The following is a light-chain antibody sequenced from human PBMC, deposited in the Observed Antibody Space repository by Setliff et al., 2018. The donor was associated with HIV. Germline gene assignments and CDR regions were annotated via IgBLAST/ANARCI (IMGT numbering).Light chain of an antibody. CDR1: SSDVGGYNY. Sequence: QSALTQPASVYGSPGQSITISYTGTSSDVGGYNYVSWYQQHPGKGPKLMIYDVSNRPSGVSNRLSGSKSGNTASLTISGLQADDEADYYCSSYTSSSTLVFGTGTKVTVL. CDR2: DVS. CDR3: SSYTSSSTLV. V-gene: IGLV2-14*03. J-gene: IGLJ1*01.